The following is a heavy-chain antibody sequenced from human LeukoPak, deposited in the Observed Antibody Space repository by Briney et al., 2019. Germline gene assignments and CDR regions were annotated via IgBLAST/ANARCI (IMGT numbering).Heavy chain of an antibody. CDR1: GITFSDFY. Sequence: KPGGSLRLSCAASGITFSDFYMSWIRQAPGKGLEWVSDISSSGSTIYYADSVKGRFTISRDNSKNTLYLQMNGLRADDTAVYYCAKTGNPPTGDYWGQGTLVTVSS. CDR2: ISSSGSTI. J-gene: IGHJ4*02. D-gene: IGHD1-1*01. V-gene: IGHV3-11*01. CDR3: AKTGNPPTGDY.